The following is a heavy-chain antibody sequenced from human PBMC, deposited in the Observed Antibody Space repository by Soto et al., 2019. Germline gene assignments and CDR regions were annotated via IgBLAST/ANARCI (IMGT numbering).Heavy chain of an antibody. CDR1: GFTFSSYG. CDR2: ISYDGSNK. D-gene: IGHD5-12*01. V-gene: IGHV3-30*18. Sequence: GGSLRLSCAASGFTFSSYGMHWVRQAPGKGLEWVAVISYDGSNKYYADSVTGRFTISRDNSKNTLYLQMNSLRAEDTAVYYCAKARGSYSYYYMDVWGKGTTVTVSS. J-gene: IGHJ6*03. CDR3: AKARGSYSYYYMDV.